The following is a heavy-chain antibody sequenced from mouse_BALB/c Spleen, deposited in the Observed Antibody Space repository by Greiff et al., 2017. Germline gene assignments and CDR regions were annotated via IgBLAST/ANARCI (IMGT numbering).Heavy chain of an antibody. CDR3: ARSGTIVATGAMDY. D-gene: IGHD1-1*01. V-gene: IGHV1-20*02. CDR2: INPYNGDT. Sequence: VQLQQSGPELVKPGASVKISCKASGFSFTGYFMNWVMQSHGKSLEWIGRINPYNGDTFYNQKFKGKATLTVDKSSSTAHMELRSLASEDSAVYYCARSGTIVATGAMDYWGQGTSVTVSS. CDR1: GFSFTGYF. J-gene: IGHJ4*01.